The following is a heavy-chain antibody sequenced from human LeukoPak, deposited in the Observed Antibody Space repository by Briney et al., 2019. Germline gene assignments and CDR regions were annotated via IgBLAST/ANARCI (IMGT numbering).Heavy chain of an antibody. CDR2: ISSSSSTI. D-gene: IGHD2-21*02. CDR3: ARRGDCGGDCYWWRGTAEYFQH. V-gene: IGHV3-48*04. Sequence: GGSPRLSFAASGFTFSSYSMNWVRQAPGKGLEWVSYISSSSSTIYYADSVKGRFTISRDNAKNSLYLQMNSLRAEDTAVYYCARRGDCGGDCYWWRGTAEYFQHWGQGTLVTVSS. CDR1: GFTFSSYS. J-gene: IGHJ1*01.